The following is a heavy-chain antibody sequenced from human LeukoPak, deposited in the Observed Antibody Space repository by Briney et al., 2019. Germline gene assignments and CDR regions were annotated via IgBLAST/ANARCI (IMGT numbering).Heavy chain of an antibody. Sequence: GGSLRLSCSASGFNFNNYEMSWVRQAPGKGLEWVSYISSRGTTIYYADSAKGRFTISRDNAKNSLYLQMNSLRAEDTAVYYCAREDYDSSGYFYWGQGTLVTVSS. J-gene: IGHJ4*02. CDR1: GFNFNNYE. D-gene: IGHD3-22*01. CDR2: ISSRGTTI. V-gene: IGHV3-48*03. CDR3: AREDYDSSGYFY.